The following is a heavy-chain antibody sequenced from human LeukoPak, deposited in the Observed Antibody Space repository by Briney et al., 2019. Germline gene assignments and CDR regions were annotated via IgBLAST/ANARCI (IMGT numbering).Heavy chain of an antibody. D-gene: IGHD3-22*01. V-gene: IGHV3-23*01. CDR1: GFTFRSYA. CDR3: ATEMSGYYLGESYFDY. J-gene: IGHJ4*02. CDR2: ISGSGGST. Sequence: PGGSLRLSCAASGFTFRSYAMSWFRQAPGKGLEGVSAISGSGGSTYYADSVKGRFTISRDNSKNTLYLQMNSLRAEDTAVYYCATEMSGYYLGESYFDYWGQGTLVTVSS.